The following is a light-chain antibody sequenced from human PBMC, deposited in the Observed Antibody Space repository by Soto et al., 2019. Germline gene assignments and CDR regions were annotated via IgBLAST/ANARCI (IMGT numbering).Light chain of an antibody. Sequence: ILMRPSPATLSVSPGERATLSCGAGQSVSSSYLAWYQQKPGLAPRLLIYDASSRATGIPDRFSGSGSGTDFTLTISRLEHEDFSVHYCQQYGSSPSITFGQGTRRENK. CDR3: QQYGSSPSIT. J-gene: IGKJ5*01. CDR2: DAS. V-gene: IGKV3D-20*01. CDR1: QSVSSSY.